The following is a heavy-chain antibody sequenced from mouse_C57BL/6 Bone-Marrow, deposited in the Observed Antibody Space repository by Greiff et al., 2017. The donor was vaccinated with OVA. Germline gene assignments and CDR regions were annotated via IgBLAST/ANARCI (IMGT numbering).Heavy chain of an antibody. Sequence: EVQRVESGGDLVKPGGSLKLSCAASGFTFSSYGMSWVRQTPDKRLEWVATISSGGSYTYYPDSVKGRFTISRDNAKNTLYRQMSILKSEDTAMYFCARQLLLYYYGRSYWYFDVWGTGTTVTVSS. CDR3: ARQLLLYYYGRSYWYFDV. CDR2: ISSGGSYT. J-gene: IGHJ1*03. CDR1: GFTFSSYG. V-gene: IGHV5-6*01. D-gene: IGHD1-1*01.